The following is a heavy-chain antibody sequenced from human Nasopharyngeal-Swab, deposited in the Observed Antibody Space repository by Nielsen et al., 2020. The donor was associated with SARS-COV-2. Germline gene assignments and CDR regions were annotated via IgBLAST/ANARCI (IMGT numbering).Heavy chain of an antibody. CDR2: ISRSGSSI. D-gene: IGHD3-10*01. Sequence: GESLKISCTASGFTFSDYFMSWIRQAPGKGLEWVTYISRSGSSIYYADSVKGRFTISRDNAKNSLYLQMNSLRAEDTAVYYCARGRGSGSYYRGNWFDPWGQGTLVTVSS. CDR1: GFTFSDYF. CDR3: ARGRGSGSYYRGNWFDP. V-gene: IGHV3-11*04. J-gene: IGHJ5*02.